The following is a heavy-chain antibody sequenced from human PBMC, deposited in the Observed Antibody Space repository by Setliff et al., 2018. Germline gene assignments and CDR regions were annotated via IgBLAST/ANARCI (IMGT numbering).Heavy chain of an antibody. CDR1: GGSFSNYY. J-gene: IGHJ4*02. D-gene: IGHD3-3*01. CDR2: INDSGTT. V-gene: IGHV4-34*01. CDR3: RYWSGYYNNDY. Sequence: SETLSLTCTVYGGSFSNYYWGWIRQSPGKGLAWIGEINDSGTTNYSPSLKSRVTISLDASTNQFSLKLRSVSAADTAVYYCRYWSGYYNNDYWGQGTLVTVS.